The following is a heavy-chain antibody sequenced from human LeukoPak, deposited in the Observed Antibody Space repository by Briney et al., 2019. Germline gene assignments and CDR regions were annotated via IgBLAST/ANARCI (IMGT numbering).Heavy chain of an antibody. D-gene: IGHD3-9*01. CDR2: ISSSSTYI. J-gene: IGHJ4*02. V-gene: IGHV3-21*01. CDR1: GFTFSNYN. Sequence: GGSLRLSCAASGFTFSNYNMNWVRQAPGKGLEWVSSISSSSTYIYYADSVKGRFTISRDNAKNSLYLQMNSLRAEDTAVYYCARPFGYFDWLLDYWGQGTLVTVSS. CDR3: ARPFGYFDWLLDY.